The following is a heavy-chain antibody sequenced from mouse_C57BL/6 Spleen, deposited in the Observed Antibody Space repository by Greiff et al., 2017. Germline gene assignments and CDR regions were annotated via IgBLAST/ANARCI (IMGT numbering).Heavy chain of an antibody. D-gene: IGHD4-1*01. CDR1: GYTFTSYG. Sequence: VQLKESGAELVRPGSSVKMSCKTSGYTFTSYGINWVKQRPGQGLEWIGYIYIGNGYTEYNEKFKGKATLTSDTSSSTAYMQLSSLTSEDSAIXFCARTETGTLYAMDYWGQGTSVTVSS. CDR3: ARTETGTLYAMDY. CDR2: IYIGNGYT. V-gene: IGHV1-58*01. J-gene: IGHJ4*01.